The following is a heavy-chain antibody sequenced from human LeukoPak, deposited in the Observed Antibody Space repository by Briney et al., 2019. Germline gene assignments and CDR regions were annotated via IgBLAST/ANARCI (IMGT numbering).Heavy chain of an antibody. CDR3: AKAQQQLVTFDY. CDR2: ISRGGSTV. V-gene: IGHV3-11*01. Sequence: GGSLRLSCAASGFTFIDYYMSWICQAPGKGLEWVSYISRGGSTVYYADSVKDRFTISRDNAKNSLYLQMNSLTADDTAVYYCAKAQQQLVTFDYWGQGTLVTVSS. D-gene: IGHD6-13*01. CDR1: GFTFIDYY. J-gene: IGHJ4*02.